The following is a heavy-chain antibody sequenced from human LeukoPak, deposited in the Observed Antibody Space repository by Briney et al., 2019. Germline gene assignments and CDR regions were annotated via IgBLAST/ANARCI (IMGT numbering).Heavy chain of an antibody. CDR1: GFTFGDYG. D-gene: IGHD3-3*01. CDR3: IGGYDFWSGYPPPDY. V-gene: IGHV3-49*04. J-gene: IGHJ4*02. Sequence: GGSLRLSCQASGFTFGDYGVSWVRQAPRKGLEWVGFIRSKAYRGKIEYAASVKGRFVISRDDSKGIAYLQMNSLKTEDTAVYYCIGGYDFWSGYPPPDYWGQGTLVTVSS. CDR2: IRSKAYRGKI.